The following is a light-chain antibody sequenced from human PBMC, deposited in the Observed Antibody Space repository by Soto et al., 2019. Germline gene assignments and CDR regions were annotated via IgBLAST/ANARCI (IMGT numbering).Light chain of an antibody. CDR2: DVS. V-gene: IGLV2-11*01. J-gene: IGLJ1*01. CDR1: SSDVGGYNY. Sequence: QSALTQPRSVSGSPGQSVTISCTGTSSDVGGYNYVSWYQQHPGKAPKLMIYDVSKRPSGVPDRFSGSKSGNTASLTISGLQAEDEADYYWCSYAGSYTFDVFGTGTKLTVL. CDR3: CSYAGSYTFDV.